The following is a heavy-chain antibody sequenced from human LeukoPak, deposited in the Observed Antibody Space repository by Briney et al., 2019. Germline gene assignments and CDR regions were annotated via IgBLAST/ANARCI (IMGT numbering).Heavy chain of an antibody. V-gene: IGHV4-39*01. J-gene: IGHJ4*02. D-gene: IGHD2-21*02. CDR3: ARLYCGGDCYLSHIDY. CDR2: IYYSGNT. Sequence: PSETLSLTCTVSGGSISSSSSYWGWIRQPPGKGLQWIGSIYYSGNTYYNPSLKSRVTISVDTSKKQFSLKLSSVTAAGTAVYYCARLYCGGDCYLSHIDYWGQGTLVTVSS. CDR1: GGSISSSSSY.